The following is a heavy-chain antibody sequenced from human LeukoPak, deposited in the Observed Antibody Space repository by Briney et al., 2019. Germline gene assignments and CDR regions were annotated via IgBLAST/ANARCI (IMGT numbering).Heavy chain of an antibody. CDR3: ARDGSIRGYYYGMDV. D-gene: IGHD1-26*01. CDR2: INYSGST. V-gene: IGHV4-59*12. CDR1: GGSISSYY. Sequence: ASETLSLTCTVSGGSISSYYWSWIRQPPGKGLEWIGYINYSGSTNYNSSLKSRVTISVDTPKNQFSLKLSSVTAADTAVYYCARDGSIRGYYYGMDVWGQGTTVTVSS. J-gene: IGHJ6*02.